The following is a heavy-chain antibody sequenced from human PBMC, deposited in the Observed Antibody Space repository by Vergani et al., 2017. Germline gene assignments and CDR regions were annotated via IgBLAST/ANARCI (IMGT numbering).Heavy chain of an antibody. J-gene: IGHJ6*02. CDR3: AKNPGLAKPRHYCAMDV. D-gene: IGHD3-9*01. V-gene: IGHV3-11*01. Sequence: LEESGGGSVKPGGSLRLSCAASGFKFSDHYMSWIRQAPGKGLEWVSHISPGASTVSYTDSVTGRFTVSRDNDNNSLTLDMTTLRVEDTAVYYFAKNPGLAKPRHYCAMDVWGQGTTVTVSS. CDR1: GFKFSDHY. CDR2: ISPGASTV.